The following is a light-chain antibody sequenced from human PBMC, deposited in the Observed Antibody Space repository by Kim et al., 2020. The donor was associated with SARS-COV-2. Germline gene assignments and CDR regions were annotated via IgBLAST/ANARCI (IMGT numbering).Light chain of an antibody. CDR1: QSISSW. Sequence: SASIGDRVTITCRASQSISSWLAWYQQKPGQAPKLLIYDASSLERGVPSRFSGSGSGTEFTLTISSLQPDDFATYYCQQYNSYLYTFGQGTKLEI. J-gene: IGKJ2*01. V-gene: IGKV1-5*01. CDR3: QQYNSYLYT. CDR2: DAS.